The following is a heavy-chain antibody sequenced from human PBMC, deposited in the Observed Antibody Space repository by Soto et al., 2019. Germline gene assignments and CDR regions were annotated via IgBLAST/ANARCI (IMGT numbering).Heavy chain of an antibody. CDR2: IDSDGSRT. J-gene: IGHJ6*02. CDR3: ARDLGTIQLWSYGLDV. Sequence: EVQLVESGGGLIQPGGSLRLSCAASGFTFSSYWMHWVRQAPGKGLVWVSEIDSDGSRTNYADSVKGRFTISRDNAKNTLYLQMNSLRAEDTAVYYCARDLGTIQLWSYGLDVWGQGTPVSVSS. V-gene: IGHV3-74*01. CDR1: GFTFSSYW. D-gene: IGHD5-18*01.